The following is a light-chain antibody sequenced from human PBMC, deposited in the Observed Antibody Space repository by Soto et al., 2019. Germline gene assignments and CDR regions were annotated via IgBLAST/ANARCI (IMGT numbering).Light chain of an antibody. CDR2: SAS. CDR1: QSGSNY. Sequence: ELVLKQSRATLSLSPGERATLSCRASQSGSNYLVWFQQKPGQAPRLLIYSASNRATGIPARFSGSGSGTDFTLTISSLEPEDFAVYYCQQRSNWPLTCGQGTRLEIK. J-gene: IGKJ5*01. V-gene: IGKV3-11*01. CDR3: QQRSNWPLT.